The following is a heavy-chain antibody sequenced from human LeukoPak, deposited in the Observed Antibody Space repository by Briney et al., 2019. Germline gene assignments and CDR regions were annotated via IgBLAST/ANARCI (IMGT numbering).Heavy chain of an antibody. J-gene: IGHJ4*02. CDR1: GFTFSTYA. CDR2: VSRGGDST. Sequence: GGSLSPSCAASGFTFSTYAMNGVRQAPGKGLEWVSAVSRGGDSTYYADSVKGRFTISRDNAKNTLYLQMNSLRAEDTAVYYCARGNWEFDYWGQGTLVTVSS. V-gene: IGHV3-23*01. D-gene: IGHD7-27*01. CDR3: ARGNWEFDY.